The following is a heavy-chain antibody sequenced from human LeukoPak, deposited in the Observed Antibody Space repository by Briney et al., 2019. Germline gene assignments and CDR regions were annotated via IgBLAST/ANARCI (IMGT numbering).Heavy chain of an antibody. V-gene: IGHV3-11*04. Sequence: RPGGSLRLSCAASGFTFSDYYMSWIRQAPGKGLEWVSYISSSGSTIYYADSVKGRFTISRDNAKNSLYLQMNSLRAEDTAVYYCARARVVAATRFFDYWGQGTLVTVSS. CDR3: ARARVVAATRFFDY. CDR2: ISSSGSTI. D-gene: IGHD2-15*01. J-gene: IGHJ4*02. CDR1: GFTFSDYY.